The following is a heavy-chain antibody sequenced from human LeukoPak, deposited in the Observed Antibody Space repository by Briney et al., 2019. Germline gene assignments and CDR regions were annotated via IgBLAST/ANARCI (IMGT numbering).Heavy chain of an antibody. J-gene: IGHJ4*02. CDR2: VNESGGT. V-gene: IGHV4-34*01. D-gene: IGHD3-16*01. CDR3: ARGLRLSYDYVWGSSRGFDY. Sequence: KTSETLSLTCAVYIDSFSNYHWNWIRQTPAKGMEWIGEVNESGGTNISPSLRSRVILSVDTSKNQFSLKLISVTVADTAVYYCARGLRLSYDYVWGSSRGFDYWGQGTLVTVSS. CDR1: IDSFSNYH.